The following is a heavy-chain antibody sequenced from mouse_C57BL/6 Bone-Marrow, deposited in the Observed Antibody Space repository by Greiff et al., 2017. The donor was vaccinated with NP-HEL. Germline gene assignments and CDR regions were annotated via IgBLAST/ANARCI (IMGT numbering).Heavy chain of an antibody. J-gene: IGHJ4*01. Sequence: DVMLVESGGGLVKPGGSLKLSRAASGFTFSSYAMSWVRQTPEKRLEWVATISDGGSYTYYPDNVKGRFTISRDNAKNNLYLQMSHLKSEDTAMYYCARGVYYGSSYDYAMDYWGQGTSVTVSS. CDR3: ARGVYYGSSYDYAMDY. V-gene: IGHV5-4*03. D-gene: IGHD1-1*01. CDR1: GFTFSSYA. CDR2: ISDGGSYT.